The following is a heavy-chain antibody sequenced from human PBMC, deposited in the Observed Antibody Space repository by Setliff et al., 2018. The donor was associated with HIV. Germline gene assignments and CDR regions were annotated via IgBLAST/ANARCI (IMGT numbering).Heavy chain of an antibody. CDR1: GAPLNGFF. Sequence: SETLSLTCAVYGAPLNGFFWSWVRQRPKRGLEWIGEINHSGSTAYNPSLKSRVTISVDTSKNQFSLKLNSVTAADTAVYYCTVYNTGSSKDHYWGQGTPVTVSS. CDR2: INHSGST. J-gene: IGHJ4*02. D-gene: IGHD2-8*02. CDR3: TVYNTGSSKDHY. V-gene: IGHV4-34*01.